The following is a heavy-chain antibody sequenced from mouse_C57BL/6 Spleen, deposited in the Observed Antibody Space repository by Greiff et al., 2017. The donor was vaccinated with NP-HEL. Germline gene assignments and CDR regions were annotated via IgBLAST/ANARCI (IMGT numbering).Heavy chain of an antibody. CDR3: ARDYYYDFAY. CDR2: ISSGSSTI. D-gene: IGHD1-1*01. Sequence: EVHLVESGGGLVKPGGSLKLSCAASGFTFSDYGMHWVRQAPEKGLEWVAYISSGSSTIYYADTVKGRFTISRDNAKNTLFLQMTSLRSEDTAMYYCARDYYYDFAYWGQGTLVTVSA. V-gene: IGHV5-17*01. CDR1: GFTFSDYG. J-gene: IGHJ3*01.